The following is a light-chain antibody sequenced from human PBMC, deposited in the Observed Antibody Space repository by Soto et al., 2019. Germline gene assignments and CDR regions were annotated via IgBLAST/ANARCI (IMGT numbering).Light chain of an antibody. J-gene: IGKJ1*01. V-gene: IGKV3-15*01. CDR3: QQYNNWPRT. Sequence: IVMTQSAATLSVSPGERATLSCRASQSVSSNLAWYQQKPGQAPRLLIYGASTRATGIPARFSGSGSGIEFTLTISSLQSEDFAVYYCQQYNNWPRTFGHGTKV. CDR1: QSVSSN. CDR2: GAS.